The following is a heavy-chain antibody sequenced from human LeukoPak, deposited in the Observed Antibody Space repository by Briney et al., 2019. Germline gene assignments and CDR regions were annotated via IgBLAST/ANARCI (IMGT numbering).Heavy chain of an antibody. CDR3: AKDQDKRVGAGATTGLDY. D-gene: IGHD1-26*01. Sequence: PGGSLRLSCAASGFTFSSYGMHWVRQAPGKGLEWVAFIRYDGSNKYYADSMKGRFTTSRDNSKNTLYLQMNSLRSEDTAVYYCAKDQDKRVGAGATTGLDYWGQGTLVTVSS. V-gene: IGHV3-30*02. CDR2: IRYDGSNK. CDR1: GFTFSSYG. J-gene: IGHJ4*02.